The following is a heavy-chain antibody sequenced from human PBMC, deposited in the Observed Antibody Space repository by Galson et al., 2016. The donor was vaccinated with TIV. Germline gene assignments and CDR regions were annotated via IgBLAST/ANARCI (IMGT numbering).Heavy chain of an antibody. D-gene: IGHD3-22*01. Sequence: SLRLSCAASGLTVSTNYMSWIRQAPGKGLEWVSIVYSDGSAYYADSVKGRFTMSRDNPKNTVYLQLNNLRAEDTAVYYCARSYDSSGNRGRFDHWGQGTLVTVSS. V-gene: IGHV3-53*01. CDR2: VYSDGSA. J-gene: IGHJ4*02. CDR3: ARSYDSSGNRGRFDH. CDR1: GLTVSTNY.